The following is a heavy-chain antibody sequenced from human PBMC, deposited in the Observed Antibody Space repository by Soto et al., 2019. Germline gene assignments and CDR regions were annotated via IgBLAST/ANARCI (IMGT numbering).Heavy chain of an antibody. Sequence: PSETLSLACTVSGCSISSSSYYWGWIRQPPGKGLEWIGSIYYSGSTYYNPSLKSRVTISVDTSKNQFSLKLSSVTAADTAVYYCASRGGYDFWSGYYSLNPGPLTNWGQGALVTVSS. J-gene: IGHJ4*02. D-gene: IGHD3-3*01. CDR2: IYYSGST. V-gene: IGHV4-39*01. CDR1: GCSISSSSYY. CDR3: ASRGGYDFWSGYYSLNPGPLTN.